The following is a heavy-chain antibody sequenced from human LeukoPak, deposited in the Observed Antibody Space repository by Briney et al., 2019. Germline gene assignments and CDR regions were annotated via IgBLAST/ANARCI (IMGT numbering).Heavy chain of an antibody. CDR2: IYYSGST. CDR3: ARHGGAYSFDY. J-gene: IGHJ4*02. Sequence: SETLSLTCTVSGVSISSYYWSWIRQPPGKGLEWIGYIYYSGSTNYNPSLKSRVTISVDTSKNQFSLKLSSVTAADTAMYYCARHGGAYSFDYWGQGTLVTVSS. V-gene: IGHV4-59*01. D-gene: IGHD4-11*01. CDR1: GVSISSYY.